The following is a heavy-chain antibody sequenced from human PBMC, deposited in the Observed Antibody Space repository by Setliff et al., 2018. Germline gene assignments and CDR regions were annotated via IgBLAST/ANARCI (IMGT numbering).Heavy chain of an antibody. Sequence: LSLTCTVSGGSISSSSYYWGWIRQPPGKGLEWIGSIYYSGSTYYNPSLKSRVTISVDTSKNQFSLKLSSVTAADTAVYYCARDVRYYYGSGSYYNDWFDPWGQGTLVTVSS. CDR3: ARDVRYYYGSGSYYNDWFDP. CDR2: IYYSGST. V-gene: IGHV4-39*02. J-gene: IGHJ5*02. D-gene: IGHD3-10*01. CDR1: GGSISSSSYY.